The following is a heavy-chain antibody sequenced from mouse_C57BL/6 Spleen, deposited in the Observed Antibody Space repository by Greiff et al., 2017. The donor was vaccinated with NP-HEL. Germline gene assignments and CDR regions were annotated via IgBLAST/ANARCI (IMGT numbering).Heavy chain of an antibody. J-gene: IGHJ3*01. V-gene: IGHV1-52*01. CDR2: IDPSDSET. CDR3: LYSNYGAWFAY. Sequence: QVQLQQSGAELVRPGSSVKLSCKASGYTFTSYWMHWVKQRPIQGLEWIGNIDPSDSETHYNQKFKDKATLTVDKSSSTAYMQLSSLTSEDSAVYYCLYSNYGAWFAYWGQGTLVTVSA. CDR1: GYTFTSYW. D-gene: IGHD2-5*01.